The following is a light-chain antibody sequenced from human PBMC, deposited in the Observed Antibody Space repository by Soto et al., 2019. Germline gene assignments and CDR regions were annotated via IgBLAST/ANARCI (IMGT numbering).Light chain of an antibody. J-gene: IGLJ3*02. CDR3: QTWGTGFRV. CDR1: SGHSSYA. Sequence: QSVLTQSPSASASLGASVKLTCTLSSGHSSYAIAWHQQQPEKGPRYLMKLNSDGSHSRGDGIPDRFSGSISGAERYLTISSLQSEDEADYYCQTWGTGFRVFGGGTQLTVL. CDR2: LNSDGSH. V-gene: IGLV4-69*01.